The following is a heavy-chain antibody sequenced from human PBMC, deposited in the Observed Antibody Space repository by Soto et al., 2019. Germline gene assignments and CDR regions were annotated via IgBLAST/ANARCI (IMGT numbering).Heavy chain of an antibody. CDR1: GFTFRSYG. CDR2: IWFDGSKK. CDR3: ARDRLVPYGYGMDV. Sequence: QMQLVESGGGVVQPGRSLRLSCAASGFTFRSYGIHWVRQAPGKGLEWVAVIWFDGSKKYYVDSVKGQFAVSRDNSKNTLYLQMNSLRVEDTAVYYCARDRLVPYGYGMDVWGQGTTVTVSS. D-gene: IGHD2-2*01. V-gene: IGHV3-33*01. J-gene: IGHJ6*02.